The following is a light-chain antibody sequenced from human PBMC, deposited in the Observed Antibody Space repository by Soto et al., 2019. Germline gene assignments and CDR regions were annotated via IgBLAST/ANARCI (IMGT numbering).Light chain of an antibody. J-gene: IGKJ1*01. CDR3: QQYYSFPGT. Sequence: DIQMTQSPSTLSASVGDRVTITCRASQGISRWLAWYQQKPGKAPMLLIYDASTLESGVPSRFSGSGSGTEFTLSISSLQPDDFATFYCQQYYSFPGTFGQGTRWISN. V-gene: IGKV1-5*01. CDR2: DAS. CDR1: QGISRW.